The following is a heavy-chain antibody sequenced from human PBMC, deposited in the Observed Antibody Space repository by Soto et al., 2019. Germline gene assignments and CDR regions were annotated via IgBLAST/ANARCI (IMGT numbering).Heavy chain of an antibody. V-gene: IGHV3-23*01. J-gene: IGHJ4*02. CDR1: GFTFSSYA. Sequence: PGGSLRLSCAASGFTFSSYAMSWVRQAPGKGLEWVSAISGSGGSTYYADSVKGRFTISRDNSKNTLYLQMNSLRAEDTAVYYCAKDPTRIAAAGQWGYFDYWGQGTLVTVSS. D-gene: IGHD6-13*01. CDR3: AKDPTRIAAAGQWGYFDY. CDR2: ISGSGGST.